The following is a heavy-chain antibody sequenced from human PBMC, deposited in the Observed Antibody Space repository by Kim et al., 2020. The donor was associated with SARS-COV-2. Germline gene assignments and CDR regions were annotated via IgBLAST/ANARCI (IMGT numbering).Heavy chain of an antibody. Sequence: ASVKVSCKASGYTFTSYDINWVRQATGQGLEWMGWMNPNSGNTGYAQKFQGRVTMTRNTSISTAYMELSSLRSEDTAVYYCARVAIRGPARTAMEGYYFDYWGQGTLVTVSS. D-gene: IGHD5-18*01. J-gene: IGHJ4*02. CDR3: ARVAIRGPARTAMEGYYFDY. V-gene: IGHV1-8*01. CDR1: GYTFTSYD. CDR2: MNPNSGNT.